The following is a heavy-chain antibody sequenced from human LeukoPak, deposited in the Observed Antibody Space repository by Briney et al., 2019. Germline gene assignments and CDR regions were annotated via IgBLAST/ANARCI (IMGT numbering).Heavy chain of an antibody. CDR1: GFTFSSYW. Sequence: GGSLRLSCAASGFTFSSYWMHWVRQVPGKGLVWVSRIHGDGTITNYEDSVKGRFTISRDNARNTLYLQLNSLRAEDTAIYYCARDFVGSITSDFDSWGQGTQVTVSS. J-gene: IGHJ4*02. V-gene: IGHV3-74*01. CDR3: ARDFVGSITSDFDS. CDR2: IHGDGTIT. D-gene: IGHD3-3*01.